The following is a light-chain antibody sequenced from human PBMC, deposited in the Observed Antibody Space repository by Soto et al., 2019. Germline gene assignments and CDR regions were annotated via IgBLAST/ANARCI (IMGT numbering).Light chain of an antibody. CDR2: TAS. J-gene: IGKJ4*01. Sequence: DIQMTQSPSSLSASVGDKVIITCRASQSIGSYFNWYQQKLGKAPKLLLYTASNLQSGVPSRFSGSGSGKDFTLTISRLQPEDFATYYCQQSYGAPLTFGGGTNVEIK. CDR1: QSIGSY. CDR3: QQSYGAPLT. V-gene: IGKV1-39*01.